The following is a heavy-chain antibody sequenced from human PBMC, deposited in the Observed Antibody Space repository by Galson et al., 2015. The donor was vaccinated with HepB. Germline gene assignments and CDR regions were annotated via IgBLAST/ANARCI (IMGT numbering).Heavy chain of an antibody. CDR3: TRDRYCTSTTCSGYYYGMDV. Sequence: SLRLSCADSGFSFNTYAMGWVRQAPGKGLEWISYISRSSSNRYYADSVNGRFTISRDDAKNSLYLQMNSLRDEDTAAYYCTRDRYCTSTTCSGYYYGMDVWGQGTTVTVSS. CDR2: ISRSSSNR. J-gene: IGHJ6*02. D-gene: IGHD2-2*01. V-gene: IGHV3-48*02. CDR1: GFSFNTYA.